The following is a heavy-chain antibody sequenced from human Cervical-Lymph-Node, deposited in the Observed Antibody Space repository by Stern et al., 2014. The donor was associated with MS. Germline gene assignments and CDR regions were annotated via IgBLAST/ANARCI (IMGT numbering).Heavy chain of an antibody. J-gene: IGHJ6*02. Sequence: QVQLQESGPGLVKPSETLSLTCTVSGGSISTYYWSWIRQPPEKGPEWIGYIYDSGTTNYNPSLESRVTISVGTSKNQFSLRLSAVPAADTAFYYCARGGSSQSPYYNMDVWGQGTPVPVSS. D-gene: IGHD2-2*01. CDR3: ARGGSSQSPYYNMDV. CDR2: IYDSGTT. V-gene: IGHV4-59*01. CDR1: GGSISTYY.